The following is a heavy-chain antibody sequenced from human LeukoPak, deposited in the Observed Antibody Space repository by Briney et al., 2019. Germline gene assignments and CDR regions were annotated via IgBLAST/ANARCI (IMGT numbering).Heavy chain of an antibody. CDR3: ARSSSSSWYGSDY. J-gene: IGHJ4*02. Sequence: PSETLSLTCTVSGGSIRSSYYYWGWIRQPPGKGLEWIGSIYDSGSTNYNPSLKSRVTISVDTSKNQFSLKLSSVTAADTAVYYCARSSSSSWYGSDYWGQGTLVTVSS. D-gene: IGHD6-13*01. CDR2: IYDSGST. V-gene: IGHV4-39*07. CDR1: GGSIRSSYYY.